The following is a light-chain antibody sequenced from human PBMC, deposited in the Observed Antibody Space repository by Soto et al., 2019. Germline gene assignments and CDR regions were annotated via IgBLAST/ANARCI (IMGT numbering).Light chain of an antibody. Sequence: QSVLTQPASVSGSPGQSVTISCTGTSSDVGGCNYVPWYQQHPGKAPKVIIYGINNRPSGVSDRFSGSKSGNSASLAISGLQAEDEADYYCQSYTSSLTVVVFGGGTKLTVL. J-gene: IGLJ2*01. V-gene: IGLV2-14*01. CDR2: GIN. CDR1: SSDVGGCNY. CDR3: QSYTSSLTVVV.